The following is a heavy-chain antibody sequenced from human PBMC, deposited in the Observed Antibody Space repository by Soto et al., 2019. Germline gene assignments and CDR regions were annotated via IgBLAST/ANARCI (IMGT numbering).Heavy chain of an antibody. J-gene: IGHJ4*02. CDR2: IYCDDDK. V-gene: IGHV2-5*02. Sequence: QLTLKESAPTRVKPTQTLTLTCTFSGFSLTSRPMGVGWIRQPPGKALEWLAFIYCDDDKRYSPSLRSRLTITKDTSGNQVVLTMTNMDPVDTATYYCAHRLSGYNWNGGYFDYWGQGALVTVSS. D-gene: IGHD1-1*01. CDR1: GFSLTSRPMG. CDR3: AHRLSGYNWNGGYFDY.